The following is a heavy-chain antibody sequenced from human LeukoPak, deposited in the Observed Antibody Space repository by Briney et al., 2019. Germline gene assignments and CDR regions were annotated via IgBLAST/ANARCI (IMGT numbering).Heavy chain of an antibody. CDR1: GDSIGSYY. CDR3: ARNHMTTDTFDI. D-gene: IGHD1-1*01. Sequence: SETLSLSCTVSGDSIGSYYWSWIRQPPGKGLEWIGNIYRSGNTNYNPSLKSRVTISVDTSKNQFSLKLSSVTAADTAVYYCARNHMTTDTFDIWGQGTMVTVSS. CDR2: IYRSGNT. V-gene: IGHV4-59*01. J-gene: IGHJ3*02.